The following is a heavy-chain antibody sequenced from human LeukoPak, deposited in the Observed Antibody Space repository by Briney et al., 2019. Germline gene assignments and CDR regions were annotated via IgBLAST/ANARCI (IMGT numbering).Heavy chain of an antibody. CDR2: IIPIFGTA. D-gene: IGHD6-19*01. V-gene: IGHV1-69*05. CDR3: ARDSSGWYNWFDP. J-gene: IGHJ5*02. CDR1: GGTFSSYT. Sequence: SVKVSCKASGGTFSSYTISWVRQAPGQGLEWMGRIIPIFGTANYAQKFQGRVTITTDESTSTAYMELSSLRSEDTAVYYCARDSSGWYNWFDPWGQGTLVTVSS.